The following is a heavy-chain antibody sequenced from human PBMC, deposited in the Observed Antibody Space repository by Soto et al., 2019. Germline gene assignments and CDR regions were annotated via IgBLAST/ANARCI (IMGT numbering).Heavy chain of an antibody. V-gene: IGHV3-33*03. J-gene: IGHJ4*02. D-gene: IGHD3-16*01. CDR2: IWYDGSDQ. CDR3: AGGESQNTGDYFDY. CDR1: GFAFSEYG. Sequence: GGSLRLSCAASGFAFSEYGMHWVRQAPGKGLEWVAVIWYDGSDQKYADSVKGRFTVSRDNSMDTLYLQMDGLRAEDTAVYYCAGGESQNTGDYFDYWGQGTLVTVSS.